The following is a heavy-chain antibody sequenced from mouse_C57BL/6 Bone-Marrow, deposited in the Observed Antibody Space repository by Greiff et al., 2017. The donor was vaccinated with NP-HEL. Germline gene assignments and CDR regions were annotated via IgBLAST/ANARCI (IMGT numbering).Heavy chain of an antibody. CDR1: GYTFTSYW. CDR3: TRYSLYYDYDVSWFAY. Sequence: EVKLVESGTVLARPGASVKMSCKTSGYTFTSYWMHWVKQRPGQGLEWIGAIYPGNSDTSSNQQFKGKAKLTAVTSASTAYMELSSLTNEDSAVYYCTRYSLYYDYDVSWFAYWGQGTLVTVSA. CDR2: IYPGNSDT. D-gene: IGHD2-4*01. V-gene: IGHV1-5*01. J-gene: IGHJ3*01.